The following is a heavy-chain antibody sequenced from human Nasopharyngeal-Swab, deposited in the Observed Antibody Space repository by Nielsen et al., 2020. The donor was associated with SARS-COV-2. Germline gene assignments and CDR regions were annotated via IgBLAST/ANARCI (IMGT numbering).Heavy chain of an antibody. D-gene: IGHD5-12*01. CDR3: AKGKRGYSGYDLGGGFDP. CDR1: GFTFSSYG. Sequence: GGSLRLSYAASGFTFSSYGMHWVRQAPGKGLEWVAVISYDGSNKYYADSVKGRFTISRDNSKNTLYLQMNSLRAEDTAVYYCAKGKRGYSGYDLGGGFDPWGQGTLVTVSS. CDR2: ISYDGSNK. V-gene: IGHV3-30*18. J-gene: IGHJ5*02.